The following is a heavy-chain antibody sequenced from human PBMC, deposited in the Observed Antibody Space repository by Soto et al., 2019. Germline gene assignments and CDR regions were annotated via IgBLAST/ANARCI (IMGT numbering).Heavy chain of an antibody. CDR3: ARDPWAADY. Sequence: EVQLVESGGGLVQSGGSLRRSCAASVFTVSTKYMSWVRHAPGKGLGWVSVIYIGGSTFYADSVRGRFTISRDNSKNTVNLQMTSLRAEDMAVYYCARDPWAADYWGQGTLVNVS. J-gene: IGHJ4*02. CDR2: IYIGGST. D-gene: IGHD3-16*01. CDR1: VFTVSTKY. V-gene: IGHV3-66*01.